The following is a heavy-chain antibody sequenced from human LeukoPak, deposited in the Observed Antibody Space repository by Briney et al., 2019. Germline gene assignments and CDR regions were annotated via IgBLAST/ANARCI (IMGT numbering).Heavy chain of an antibody. V-gene: IGHV1-8*01. Sequence: ASVKVSCKASGYTFTGYDINWVRQATGQGLEWMGWMNPNSGNTGYAQKFQGRVTMTRNTSISTAYMELSSLRSEDTALYHCVISPYDLWSGYYLYWGQGTLVTVSS. CDR3: VISPYDLWSGYYLY. CDR2: MNPNSGNT. CDR1: GYTFTGYD. D-gene: IGHD3-3*01. J-gene: IGHJ4*02.